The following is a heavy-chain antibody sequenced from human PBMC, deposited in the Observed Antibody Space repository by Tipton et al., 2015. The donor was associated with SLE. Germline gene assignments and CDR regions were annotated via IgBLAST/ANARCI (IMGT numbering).Heavy chain of an antibody. V-gene: IGHV3-9*01. Sequence: SLRLSCAASGFTFDDYAMHWVRQAPGKGLEWVSGISWNSGSIGYADSVKGRFTISRDTSKNTVYLQMNSLRPEDTAMYYCAKSRTAAGMDSAVWSFDLWGRGTLVTVSS. CDR1: GFTFDDYA. J-gene: IGHJ2*01. D-gene: IGHD6-13*01. CDR3: AKSRTAAGMDSAVWSFDL. CDR2: ISWNSGSI.